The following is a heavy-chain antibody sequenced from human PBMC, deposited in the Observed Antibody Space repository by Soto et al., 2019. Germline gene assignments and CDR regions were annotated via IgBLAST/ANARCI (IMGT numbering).Heavy chain of an antibody. CDR3: ARYFPHYYGSGSYLGGHNWFDP. V-gene: IGHV4-34*01. D-gene: IGHD3-10*01. Sequence: SETLSLTCAVSGGSFSGYYWSWIRQPPGKGLEWIGEINHSGSTNYNPSLKSRVTISVDTSKNQFSLNLSSVTAADTAVYYCARYFPHYYGSGSYLGGHNWFDPWGQGTLVTVS. CDR2: INHSGST. J-gene: IGHJ5*02. CDR1: GGSFSGYY.